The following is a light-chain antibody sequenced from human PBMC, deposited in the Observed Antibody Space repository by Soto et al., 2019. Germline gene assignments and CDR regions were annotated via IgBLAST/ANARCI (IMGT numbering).Light chain of an antibody. CDR3: SAFTGTTYV. J-gene: IGLJ1*01. CDR2: DVS. Sequence: QSVLTQPASMSGSPGQSITISCTGTGSDVRGNKYVSWHQHYPGKAPKLMISDVSNRPSGVSDRFSGSKSGDTASLTISGLQAEYEADYSCSAFTGTTYVFGTGTKVTVL. V-gene: IGLV2-14*03. CDR1: GSDVRGNKY.